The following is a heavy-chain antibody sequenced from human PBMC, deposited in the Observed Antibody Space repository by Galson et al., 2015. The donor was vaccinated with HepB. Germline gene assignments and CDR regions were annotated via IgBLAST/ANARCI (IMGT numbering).Heavy chain of an antibody. CDR1: GGTFSSYA. CDR3: ARGRDFWSGPRRVFDI. Sequence: SVKVSCKASGGTFSSYAISWVRQAPGQGLEWMRGIIPIFGTANYAQKFQGRVTITADKSTSTAYMELSSLRSEDTAVYYCARGRDFWSGPRRVFDIWGQGTMVTVSS. V-gene: IGHV1-69*06. D-gene: IGHD3-3*01. CDR2: IIPIFGTA. J-gene: IGHJ3*02.